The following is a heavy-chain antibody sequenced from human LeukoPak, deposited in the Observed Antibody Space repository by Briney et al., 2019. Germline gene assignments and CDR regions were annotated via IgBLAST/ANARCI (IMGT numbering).Heavy chain of an antibody. J-gene: IGHJ4*02. V-gene: IGHV4-59*10. Sequence: SETLSLTCAVYGGSFSSYYWSWIRQPAGKGLEWIGRIYTSGSTNYNPSLKSRVTMSVDTSKNQFSLKLSSVTAADTAVYYCAIYGYSSSLPFDYWGQGTLVTVSS. CDR2: IYTSGST. D-gene: IGHD6-13*01. CDR3: AIYGYSSSLPFDY. CDR1: GGSFSSYY.